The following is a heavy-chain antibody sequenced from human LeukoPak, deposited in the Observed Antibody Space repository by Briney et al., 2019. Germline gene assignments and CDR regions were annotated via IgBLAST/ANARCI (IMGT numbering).Heavy chain of an antibody. D-gene: IGHD3-22*01. CDR3: ARSLYYDPFGYFDY. Sequence: PSETLSLTCTVSGGSISSSSYYWSWIRQPAGKGLEWIGRIYTSGSTNYNPSLKSRVTMSVDTSKNQFSLKLSSVTAADTAVYYCARSLYYDPFGYFDYWGQGTLVTVSS. V-gene: IGHV4-61*02. CDR2: IYTSGST. CDR1: GGSISSSSYY. J-gene: IGHJ4*02.